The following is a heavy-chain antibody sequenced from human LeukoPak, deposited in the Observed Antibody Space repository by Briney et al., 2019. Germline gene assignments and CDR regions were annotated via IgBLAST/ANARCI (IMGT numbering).Heavy chain of an antibody. D-gene: IGHD3-10*02. V-gene: IGHV3-21*01. CDR3: AELGITMIGGV. CDR1: GFTFSNYI. CDR2: ISSSSSYI. J-gene: IGHJ6*04. Sequence: GSLRLSCAASGFTFSNYIMTWVRQAPGKGLEWVSSISSSSSYIYYADSVKGRFTISRDNAKNSLYLQMNSLRAEDTAVYYCAELGITMIGGVWGKGTTVTISS.